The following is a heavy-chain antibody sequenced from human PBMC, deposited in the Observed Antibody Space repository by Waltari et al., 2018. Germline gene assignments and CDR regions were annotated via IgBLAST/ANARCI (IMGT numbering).Heavy chain of an antibody. Sequence: EVQLVESGGGLVQPGGSLRLSCVGSAFSFGSYWMTWVRQAPGKGLEWLANINEDGTKKFYVDSVMGRLTISRDNAKNAVYLQINSLRADDTAVYYCAGDRDRYYYMDVWGKGTTVAVSS. J-gene: IGHJ6*03. CDR2: INEDGTKK. V-gene: IGHV3-7*01. CDR1: AFSFGSYW. CDR3: AGDRDRYYYMDV.